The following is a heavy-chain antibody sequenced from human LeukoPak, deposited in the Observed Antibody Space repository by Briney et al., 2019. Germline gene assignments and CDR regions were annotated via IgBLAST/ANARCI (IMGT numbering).Heavy chain of an antibody. Sequence: GASVKVSCKASGYTFTSYGISWVRQAPGQGLEWMGWISAYNGNTNYAQKLQGRVTMTTDTSTSTAYMELRSPRSDDTAVYYCARDRGIAYYYDSSGYYPCYWGQGTLVTVSS. CDR3: ARDRGIAYYYDSSGYYPCY. V-gene: IGHV1-18*01. CDR1: GYTFTSYG. J-gene: IGHJ4*02. D-gene: IGHD3-22*01. CDR2: ISAYNGNT.